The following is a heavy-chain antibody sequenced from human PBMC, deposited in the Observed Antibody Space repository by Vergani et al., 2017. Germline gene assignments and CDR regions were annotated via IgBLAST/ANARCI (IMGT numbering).Heavy chain of an antibody. CDR2: INSDGDST. CDR3: ARDVWVLLDYFYYMDV. D-gene: IGHD2/OR15-2a*01. J-gene: IGHJ6*03. CDR1: GFSFSNYW. Sequence: VQLVESAGGLVQPGGSLRLSCTASGFSFSNYWMQWVRQAPGKGLMWVSRINSDGDSTSYADSVKGRFTISRDNAKNTLYRQMDSLRAEDTAVYYCARDVWVLLDYFYYMDVWDKGSTVTVSS. V-gene: IGHV3-74*01.